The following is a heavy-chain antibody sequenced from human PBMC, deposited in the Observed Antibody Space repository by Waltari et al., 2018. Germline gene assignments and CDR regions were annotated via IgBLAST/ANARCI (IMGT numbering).Heavy chain of an antibody. Sequence: QVQLQESGPGLVKPSETLSLTCTVSGGSIRSFYWSWIRQPPGKGLEGIGYMDDSGSTNYNPSLKSRVTISVDTSKNQFSLKLSSVTAADTAVYYCARQWNWGSVHYFDYWGQGTLVTVSS. D-gene: IGHD7-27*01. CDR2: MDDSGST. V-gene: IGHV4-59*08. J-gene: IGHJ4*02. CDR1: GGSIRSFY. CDR3: ARQWNWGSVHYFDY.